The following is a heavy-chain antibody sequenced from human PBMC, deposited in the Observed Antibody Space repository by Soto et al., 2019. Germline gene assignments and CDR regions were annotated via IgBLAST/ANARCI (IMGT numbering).Heavy chain of an antibody. V-gene: IGHV3-33*03. J-gene: IGHJ4*02. Sequence: QVQLLQSGGGVVQPGGSLRLSCAASGFTFSNFGMNWVRQAPGKGLEWVALIWYDGSKEDYRESVKVRLTISRENSKSILYLQMNSMRAEDTAVYYCEADNYDSSGLYGDYCGQGTLVTVSS. CDR3: EADNYDSSGLYGDY. CDR2: IWYDGSKE. CDR1: GFTFSNFG. D-gene: IGHD6-19*01.